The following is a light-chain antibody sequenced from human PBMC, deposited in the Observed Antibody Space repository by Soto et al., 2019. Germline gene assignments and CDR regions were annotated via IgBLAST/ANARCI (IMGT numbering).Light chain of an antibody. J-gene: IGKJ1*01. CDR3: QHYGYPQWT. V-gene: IGKV1-5*01. CDR1: QSISSW. CDR2: DAS. Sequence: DIQMTQSPSTLSASVGDRVTITCRASQSISSWLAWYQQKPGKAPKLLIYDASSLESGVPSRFSGSGSGTEFTLTISSLQPDDFAVYYCQHYGYPQWTFGQGTKVEIK.